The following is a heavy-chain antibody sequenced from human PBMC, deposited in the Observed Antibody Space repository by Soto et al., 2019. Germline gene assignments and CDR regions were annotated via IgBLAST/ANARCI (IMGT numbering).Heavy chain of an antibody. CDR3: EGGAAADFFDY. CDR1: SGSISTYY. D-gene: IGHD6-13*01. CDR2: IYTSGST. V-gene: IGHV4-4*07. J-gene: IGHJ4*02. Sequence: PSETLSLTCTVSSGSISTYYWNWIRRPAGKGLEWIGRIYTSGSTLYNPSLKSRVTMSVDTSKTQFSLKLSSVTAADTAVYFCEGGAAADFFDYWGQGTLVTVSS.